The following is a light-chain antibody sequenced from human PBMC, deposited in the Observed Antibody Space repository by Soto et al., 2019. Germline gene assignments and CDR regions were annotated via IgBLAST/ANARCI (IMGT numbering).Light chain of an antibody. J-gene: IGKJ5*01. V-gene: IGKV3-11*01. CDR3: QQRNDWPRNT. CDR1: QSIGTY. CDR2: DAS. Sequence: EIVLTQSPATLSLSPGEGATLSCRASQSIGTYLAWYQHKPGQAPRLLIFDASNRATGIPARFSGSGSGTDFTLTISSLEPEDFAVYYCQQRNDWPRNTFGQGTRLEIK.